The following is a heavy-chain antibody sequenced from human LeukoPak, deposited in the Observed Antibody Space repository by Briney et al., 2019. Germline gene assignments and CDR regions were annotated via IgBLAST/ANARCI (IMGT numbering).Heavy chain of an antibody. J-gene: IGHJ4*02. V-gene: IGHV1-69*04. D-gene: IGHD2-15*01. CDR2: SIPILGIA. CDR1: GGTFSSYA. CDR3: ARDAQYCSGGSCYFDY. Sequence: SVKVSCKASGGTFSSYAISWVRQAPGQGLEWMGRSIPILGIANYAQKFQGRVTITADKSTSTAYMELSSLRSEDTAVYYCARDAQYCSGGSCYFDYWGQGTLVTVSS.